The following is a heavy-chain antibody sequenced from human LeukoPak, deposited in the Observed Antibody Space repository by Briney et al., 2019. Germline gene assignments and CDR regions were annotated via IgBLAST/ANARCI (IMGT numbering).Heavy chain of an antibody. CDR3: ARVPGVYYDSLTGYGSGWFDP. CDR1: GGSISSGSYY. D-gene: IGHD3-9*01. J-gene: IGHJ5*02. CDR2: MYSSGST. Sequence: SQTLSLTCTVSGGSISSGSYYWSWIRQPAGKGLEWIGRMYSSGSTNYNPSLKSRVTISVDTSKNQFSLKLSSVIAADTAVYYCARVPGVYYDSLTGYGSGWFDPWSQGTLVTVSS. V-gene: IGHV4-61*02.